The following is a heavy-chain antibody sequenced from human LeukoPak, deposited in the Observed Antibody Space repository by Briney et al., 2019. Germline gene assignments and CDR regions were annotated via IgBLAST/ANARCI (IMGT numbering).Heavy chain of an antibody. Sequence: PSETLSLTCTVSGGSISSDNYSWSWIRQPAGKGLEWIGRVYTSGSTNYNPSLKSRVTISVDTSKKQFSLKLSSVTAADTAVYYCAREKIGYYDGSGRGWFDPWGQGTLVTVSS. D-gene: IGHD3-22*01. J-gene: IGHJ5*02. CDR2: VYTSGST. CDR1: GGSISSDNYS. V-gene: IGHV4-61*02. CDR3: AREKIGYYDGSGRGWFDP.